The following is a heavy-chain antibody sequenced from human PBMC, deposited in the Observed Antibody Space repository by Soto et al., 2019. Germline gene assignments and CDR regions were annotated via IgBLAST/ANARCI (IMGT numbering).Heavy chain of an antibody. CDR2: INHSGST. CDR3: ARYCTNGVCYEDY. D-gene: IGHD2-8*01. V-gene: IGHV4-39*07. Sequence: SETLSLTCTVSGGSISSGGYYWSWIRQPPGKGLEWIGEINHSGSTNYNPSLKSRVTISVDTSKNQFSLKLSSVTAADTAVYYCARYCTNGVCYEDYWGQGTLVTVSS. J-gene: IGHJ4*02. CDR1: GGSISSGGYY.